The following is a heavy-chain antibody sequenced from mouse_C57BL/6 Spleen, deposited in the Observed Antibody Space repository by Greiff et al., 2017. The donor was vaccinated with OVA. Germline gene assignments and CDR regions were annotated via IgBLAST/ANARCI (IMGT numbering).Heavy chain of an antibody. CDR1: GYTFTDYE. CDR2: IDPETGGT. CDR3: TRSGGRLLRLDY. V-gene: IGHV1-15*01. D-gene: IGHD1-1*01. J-gene: IGHJ2*01. Sequence: VKLMESGAELVRPGASVTLSCKASGYTFTDYEMHWVKQTPVHGLEWIGAIDPETGGTAYNQKFKGKAILTADKSSSTAYMELRSLTSEDSAVYYCTRSGGRLLRLDYWGQGTTLIVSS.